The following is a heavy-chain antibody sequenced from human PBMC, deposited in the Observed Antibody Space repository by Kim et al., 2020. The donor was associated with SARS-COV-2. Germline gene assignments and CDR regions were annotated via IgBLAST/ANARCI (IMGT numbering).Heavy chain of an antibody. CDR3: AGVSGEYGDHDAFDI. J-gene: IGHJ3*02. CDR1: GYTFTSYG. D-gene: IGHD4-17*01. Sequence: ASVKVSCKASGYTFTSYGISWVRQAPGQGLEWMGWISAYNGNTNYAQKLQGRVTMTTDTSTSTAYMELRSLRSDDPAVYYCAGVSGEYGDHDAFDIWGQGAMVTVAS. CDR2: ISAYNGNT. V-gene: IGHV1-18*04.